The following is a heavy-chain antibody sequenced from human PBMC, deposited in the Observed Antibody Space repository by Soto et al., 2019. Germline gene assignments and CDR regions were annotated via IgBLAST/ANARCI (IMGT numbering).Heavy chain of an antibody. V-gene: IGHV4-30-2*01. CDR1: GGSISSGGYS. Sequence: SETLSLTCAVSGGSISSGGYSWSWIRQPPGKGLEWIGYIYHSGSTYYNPSLKSRVTISVDRSKNQFSLKLSSVTAAGTAVYYCVGFLEWLMIDYWGQGTLVTVSS. D-gene: IGHD3-3*01. CDR3: VGFLEWLMIDY. J-gene: IGHJ4*02. CDR2: IYHSGST.